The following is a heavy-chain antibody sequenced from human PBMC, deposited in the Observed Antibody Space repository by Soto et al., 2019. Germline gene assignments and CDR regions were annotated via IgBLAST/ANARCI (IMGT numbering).Heavy chain of an antibody. CDR1: GGTFSSYA. Sequence: QVQLVQSGAEVKKPGSSVKVSCKASGGTFSSYAISWVRQAPGQGLEWMGGIIPIFGTANYAQKFQGRVTITADESTSTAYMELSSLRSEDTAVYYCARDPGSVRNYYGSGSHGPNYYGMDVWGQGTTVTVSS. CDR2: IIPIFGTA. D-gene: IGHD3-10*01. V-gene: IGHV1-69*01. CDR3: ARDPGSVRNYYGSGSHGPNYYGMDV. J-gene: IGHJ6*02.